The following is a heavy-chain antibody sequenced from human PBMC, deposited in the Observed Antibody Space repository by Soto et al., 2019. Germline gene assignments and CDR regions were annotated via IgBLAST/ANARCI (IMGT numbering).Heavy chain of an antibody. CDR1: GGSISTGGYY. CDR2: FYYSGST. J-gene: IGHJ6*02. D-gene: IGHD2-15*01. V-gene: IGHV4-31*03. Sequence: SETLSLTCTVSGGSISTGGYYWNWIRQHPGKGLEWIGYFYYSGSTYYNPSLKSRVTISVDTSKNQFSLKLSSVTAADTAVYYCARSVVVVAATLYYYGMDVWGQGTTVTVSS. CDR3: ARSVVVVAATLYYYGMDV.